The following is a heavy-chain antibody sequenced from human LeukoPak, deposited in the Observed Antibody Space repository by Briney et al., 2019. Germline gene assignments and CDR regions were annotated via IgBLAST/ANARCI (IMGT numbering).Heavy chain of an antibody. V-gene: IGHV4-4*07. CDR3: ASGSREYFQH. D-gene: IGHD1-26*01. CDR1: GGSISSYY. J-gene: IGHJ1*01. CDR2: IYTSGST. Sequence: SETLSLTCTVSGGSISSYYSSWIRQPAGKGLEWLGRIYTSGSTNYNPSLKSRVTMSVDTSKNQFSLKLSSVTAANTAVYYCASGSREYFQHWGQGTLVTVSS.